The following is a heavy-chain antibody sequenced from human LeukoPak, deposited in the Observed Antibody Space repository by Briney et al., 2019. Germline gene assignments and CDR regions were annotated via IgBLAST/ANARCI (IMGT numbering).Heavy chain of an antibody. CDR1: GGSFSGYY. D-gene: IGHD3-10*01. V-gene: IGHV4-34*01. J-gene: IGHJ6*02. CDR2: LNHSGST. CDR3: ARLRGYYGSGSYLSYYYYGMDV. Sequence: PSETLSLTCAVYGGSFSGYYWSWIRQPPGKGLEWIGELNHSGSTNYNPSLKSRVTISVDTSKNQFSLKLSSVTAADTAVYYCARLRGYYGSGSYLSYYYYGMDVWGQGTTVTVSS.